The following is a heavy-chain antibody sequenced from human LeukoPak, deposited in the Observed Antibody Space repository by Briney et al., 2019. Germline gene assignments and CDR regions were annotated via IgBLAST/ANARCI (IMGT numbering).Heavy chain of an antibody. CDR2: TSYDGSNK. CDR1: GFTFSSYA. V-gene: IGHV3-30-3*01. D-gene: IGHD6-6*01. Sequence: PGGSLRLSCAASGFTFSSYAMHWVRQAPGKGLEWVAVTSYDGSNKYYADSVKGRFTISRDNSKNTLYLQMNSLRAEDTAVYYCASLSSSSENTFDYWGQGTLVTVSS. J-gene: IGHJ4*02. CDR3: ASLSSSSENTFDY.